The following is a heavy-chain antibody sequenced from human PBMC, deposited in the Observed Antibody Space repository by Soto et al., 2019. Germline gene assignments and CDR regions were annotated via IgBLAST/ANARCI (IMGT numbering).Heavy chain of an antibody. J-gene: IGHJ6*02. Sequence: QVQLVESGGGVVQPGRSLRLSCAASGFTFSSYAMHWVRQAPGKGLEWVAVISYDGSNKYYADSVKGRFTISRDNSKNPLFLPINSPGAEDTAVYYCARDLPPLVLYYYYGMDVWGQGTTVTVSS. CDR3: ARDLPPLVLYYYYGMDV. CDR2: ISYDGSNK. D-gene: IGHD6-6*01. CDR1: GFTFSSYA. V-gene: IGHV3-30*14.